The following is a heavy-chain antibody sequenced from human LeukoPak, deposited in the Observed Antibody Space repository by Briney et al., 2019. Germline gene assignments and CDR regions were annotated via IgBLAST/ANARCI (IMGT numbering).Heavy chain of an antibody. Sequence: NTSETLSLTCAVYGGSFSGYYWSWIRQPPGKGLEWIGEINHSGSTNYNPSLKSRVTISVDTSKNQFSLKLSSVTAADTAVYYCAGLVGRYSSGLYYYYFDYWGQGTLVTVSS. CDR2: INHSGST. CDR1: GGSFSGYY. V-gene: IGHV4-34*01. CDR3: AGLVGRYSSGLYYYYFDY. D-gene: IGHD3-22*01. J-gene: IGHJ4*02.